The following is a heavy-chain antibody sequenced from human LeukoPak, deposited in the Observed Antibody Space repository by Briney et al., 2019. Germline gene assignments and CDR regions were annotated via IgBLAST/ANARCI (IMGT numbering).Heavy chain of an antibody. CDR1: GYTFIGYY. Sequence: ASVKVSCKASGYTFIGYYMHWVRQDPGQALEWTGWINPNGGAINYAQKFQGRVTLTRDTSRNTAYMEINRLTSDDTAVYYCVKPSRGPYYWFDLWGQGTLVTVSS. CDR3: VKPSRGPYYWFDL. J-gene: IGHJ5*02. D-gene: IGHD1-1*01. CDR2: INPNGGAI. V-gene: IGHV1-2*02.